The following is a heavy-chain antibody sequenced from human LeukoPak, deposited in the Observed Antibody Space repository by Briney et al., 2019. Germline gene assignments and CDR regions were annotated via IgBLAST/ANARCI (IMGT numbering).Heavy chain of an antibody. Sequence: GGSLRLSCAASGFTFSSHAMNWVRQPPGKGLDWVSSIDKSGDGAFYADSVKGRFTISRDNSKDTLYLQMNSLRAEDTAVYYCARNENSGWGYFDYWGQGTLVTVSS. D-gene: IGHD5-12*01. CDR3: ARNENSGWGYFDY. V-gene: IGHV3-23*01. CDR1: GFTFSSHA. CDR2: IDKSGDGA. J-gene: IGHJ4*02.